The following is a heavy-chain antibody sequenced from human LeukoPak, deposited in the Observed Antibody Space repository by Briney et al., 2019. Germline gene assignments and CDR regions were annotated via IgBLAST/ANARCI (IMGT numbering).Heavy chain of an antibody. CDR2: IYYSGST. Sequence: PSETLSLTCTVSGGSISSGAYYWSWIRQHPGQGLEWIAYIYYSGSTYYTPSLKSRVTISADTSKNQFSLKLSSVTAADTAVYYCARWAFSSSSANWYFDLWGRGTLVTVSS. V-gene: IGHV4-31*03. J-gene: IGHJ2*01. CDR3: ARWAFSSSSANWYFDL. CDR1: GGSISSGAYY. D-gene: IGHD6-6*01.